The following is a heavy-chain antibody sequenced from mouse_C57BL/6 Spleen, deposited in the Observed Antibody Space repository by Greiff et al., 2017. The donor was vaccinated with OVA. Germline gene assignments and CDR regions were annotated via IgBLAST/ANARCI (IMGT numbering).Heavy chain of an antibody. Sequence: VQLQQSGAELVRPGASVKLSCTASGFNIKDDYMHWVKQRPEQGLEWIRWIDPENGDTEYASKFQGKATITADTSSNTAYLQLSSLTSEDTAVYYCTRSGYGAWFAYWGQGTLVTVSA. V-gene: IGHV14-4*01. CDR2: IDPENGDT. CDR3: TRSGYGAWFAY. D-gene: IGHD3-2*02. CDR1: GFNIKDDY. J-gene: IGHJ3*01.